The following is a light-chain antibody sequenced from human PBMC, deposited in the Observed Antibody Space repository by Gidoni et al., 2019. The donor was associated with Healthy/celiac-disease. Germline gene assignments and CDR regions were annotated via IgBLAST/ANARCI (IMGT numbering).Light chain of an antibody. CDR2: DAS. CDR1: QGISSA. J-gene: IGKJ1*01. Sequence: AIQLTQSPSSLSASVGDRVTITCRASQGISSALAWYQQKPGKAPKLLIYDASSLESGVSSRFSGSGSGTDFTLTISSLQPEDFATYYCQQFNSYLPTFGQGTKVEIK. CDR3: QQFNSYLPT. V-gene: IGKV1-13*02.